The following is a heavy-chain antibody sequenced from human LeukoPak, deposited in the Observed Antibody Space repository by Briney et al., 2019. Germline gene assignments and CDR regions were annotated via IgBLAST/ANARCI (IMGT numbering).Heavy chain of an antibody. J-gene: IGHJ4*01. CDR2: ISNSGYNT. CDR3: ARHDGSSFIYYVDH. Sequence: GGSLTLSCAASGFSVSSRAMSWVRQAPGKGLEWVSTISNSGYNTWYADSVKGRFTISRDNSQNTLYLQMSSLRAEDTPLYFCARHDGSSFIYYVDHWGHGALVTVSS. V-gene: IGHV3-23*01. CDR1: GFSVSSRA. D-gene: IGHD1-26*01.